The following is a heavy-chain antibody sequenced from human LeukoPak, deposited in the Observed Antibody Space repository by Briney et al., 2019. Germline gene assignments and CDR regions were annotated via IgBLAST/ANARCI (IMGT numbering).Heavy chain of an antibody. CDR3: ARVESSGYVVDY. D-gene: IGHD3-22*01. CDR2: IYPGDSDT. CDR1: GYRFNNFW. Sequence: GDSLKISCKGSGYRFNNFWIGWVRQMPGKGLEWMGIIYPGDSDTRYSPSFQGQVTISADKSISTAYLQWSSLKASDTAMYFCARVESSGYVVDYWGQGTLVTVSS. V-gene: IGHV5-51*01. J-gene: IGHJ4*02.